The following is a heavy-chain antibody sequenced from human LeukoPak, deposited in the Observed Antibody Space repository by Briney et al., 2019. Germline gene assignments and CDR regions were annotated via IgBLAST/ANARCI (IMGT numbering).Heavy chain of an antibody. D-gene: IGHD5-12*01. CDR1: GFTFSSYA. V-gene: IGHV3-30*04. Sequence: PERSLRLSCAASGFTFSSYAMHWVSQAPGKGLEWVAVISYDGSNKYYADSVKGRFTISRDNSTNTLYLQMNSLRPEDTVVYYCARAAYERGYFDYWGQGTLVTVSS. CDR2: ISYDGSNK. CDR3: ARAAYERGYFDY. J-gene: IGHJ4*02.